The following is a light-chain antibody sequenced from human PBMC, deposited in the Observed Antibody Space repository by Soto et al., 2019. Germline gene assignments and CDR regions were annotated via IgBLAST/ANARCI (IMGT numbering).Light chain of an antibody. V-gene: IGKV1-16*01. J-gene: IGKJ4*02. Sequence: DIQMTQSPSSVSASVGDRVTITCRASQGIGNYLAWFQQRPGKAPKSRIYDISTLPSEVPSRFSGSGSGTDFALSIYNLQPEDFATYWCPQYSSYPLTFGGGIRVEIK. CDR2: DIS. CDR3: PQYSSYPLT. CDR1: QGIGNY.